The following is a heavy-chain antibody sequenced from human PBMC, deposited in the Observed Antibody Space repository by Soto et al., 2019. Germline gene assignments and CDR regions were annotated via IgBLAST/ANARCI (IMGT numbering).Heavy chain of an antibody. V-gene: IGHV4-59*12. CDR2: IHYSGRT. CDR3: VRVGVGIGNHFDS. D-gene: IGHD1-26*01. CDR1: NGSISGFY. J-gene: IGHJ4*01. Sequence: SETLSLTCSVSNGSISGFYWTWIRQPPGKILEWIGYIHYSGRTDYNPSLTSRATMSVDTSKNQFSLNLKSITAADTAVYYCVRVGVGIGNHFDSWGRGTLFTVSS.